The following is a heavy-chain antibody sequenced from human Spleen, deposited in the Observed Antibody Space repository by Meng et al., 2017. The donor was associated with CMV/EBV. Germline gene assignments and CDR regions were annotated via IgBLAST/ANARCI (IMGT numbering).Heavy chain of an antibody. V-gene: IGHV4-34*01. CDR1: GVSFSGYY. CDR2: INHSGNT. D-gene: IGHD5-18*01. CDR3: ARELKGGYRYSFPFDS. Sequence: YGVSFSGYYWNWIRQSPGKGLEWIGEINHSGNTNYSPSLKSRVTISVDTSKNQFFLKLSSVTAADTALYYCARELKGGYRYSFPFDSWGQGTLVTVSS. J-gene: IGHJ4*02.